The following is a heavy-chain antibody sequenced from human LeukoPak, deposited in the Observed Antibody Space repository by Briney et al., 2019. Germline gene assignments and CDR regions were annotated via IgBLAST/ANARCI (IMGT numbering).Heavy chain of an antibody. Sequence: SETLSLTCAVYGGSFSGYYWSWIRQLPGKGLEWIGEINHSGSTNYNPSLKSRVTISVDTSKNQFSLKLSSVTAADTAVYYCARGRGYVWGSYRNFGYWGQGTLVTVSS. CDR2: INHSGST. J-gene: IGHJ4*02. V-gene: IGHV4-34*01. CDR3: ARGRGYVWGSYRNFGY. CDR1: GGSFSGYY. D-gene: IGHD3-16*02.